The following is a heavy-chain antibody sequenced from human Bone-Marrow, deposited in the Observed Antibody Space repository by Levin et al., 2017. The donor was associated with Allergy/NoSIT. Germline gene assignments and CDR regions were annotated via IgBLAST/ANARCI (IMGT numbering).Heavy chain of an antibody. D-gene: IGHD6-19*01. CDR2: MHASGNT. CDR1: GVSITNHY. Sequence: SETLSLTCAVSGVSITNHYWSWIRQSAGKGLEYIGRMHASGNTDHNPSLKSRVTMSVDRSRSQFSLTVTAVTAADTAVYYCAKVGVDGWFFDYWGHGTVVTVSS. CDR3: AKVGVDGWFFDY. V-gene: IGHV4-4*07. J-gene: IGHJ4*01.